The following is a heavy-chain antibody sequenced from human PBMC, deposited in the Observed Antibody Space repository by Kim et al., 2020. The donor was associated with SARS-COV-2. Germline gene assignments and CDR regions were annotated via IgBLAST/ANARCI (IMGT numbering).Heavy chain of an antibody. J-gene: IGHJ4*02. CDR2: ISYDGNNK. D-gene: IGHD2-2*01. Sequence: GGSLRLSCAASGFTFSSYAMHWVRQAPGKGLEWVAVISYDGNNKYYADSLKGRFTISRDNAKNTLYLQMNTLRAEDTAVYYCARDALLASCFDYWGQGTLVTVSS. CDR1: GFTFSSYA. CDR3: ARDALLASCFDY. V-gene: IGHV3-30-3*01.